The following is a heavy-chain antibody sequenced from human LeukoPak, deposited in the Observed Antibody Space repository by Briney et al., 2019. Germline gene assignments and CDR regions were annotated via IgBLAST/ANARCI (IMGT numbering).Heavy chain of an antibody. CDR2: INSDGSST. D-gene: IGHD1-26*01. CDR1: GFTFSSYW. Sequence: PGGSLRLSCAASGFTFSSYWMHWVRQAPGKGLVWVSRINSDGSSTSYADSVKGRFTISRDNAKNTLYLQMNRLRADDSAIYYCVSDSGTRSGGDSWGQGTLVTVSS. CDR3: VSDSGTRSGGDS. V-gene: IGHV3-74*01. J-gene: IGHJ4*02.